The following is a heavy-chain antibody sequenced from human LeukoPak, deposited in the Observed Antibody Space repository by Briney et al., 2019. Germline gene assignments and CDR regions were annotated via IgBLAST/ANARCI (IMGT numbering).Heavy chain of an antibody. J-gene: IGHJ4*02. D-gene: IGHD3-22*01. CDR3: ARQYVDYYDSSGLFDY. CDR1: GGSISSYY. Sequence: PSETLSLTCTVSGGSISSYYWSWIRQPAGKGLEWIGRIYTSGSTNYNPSLKSRVTMSVDTSKNQFSLKLSSVTAADTAVYYCARQYVDYYDSSGLFDYSGQGTLVTVSS. V-gene: IGHV4-4*07. CDR2: IYTSGST.